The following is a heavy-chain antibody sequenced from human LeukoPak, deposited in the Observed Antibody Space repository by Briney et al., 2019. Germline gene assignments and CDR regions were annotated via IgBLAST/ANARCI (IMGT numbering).Heavy chain of an antibody. V-gene: IGHV3-23*01. J-gene: IGHJ4*02. CDR1: GFTFSSYA. CDR3: AKNPGPSTLDSTLDY. CDR2: ISGSGGST. D-gene: IGHD2-2*01. Sequence: PGGSLRLSCAASGFTFSSYAMSWVRQAPGKGLEWVSAISGSGGSTYYADSVKGRFIISRDNSKNTLYLQMNSLRAEDTAVYYCAKNPGPSTLDSTLDYWGQGTLVTVSS.